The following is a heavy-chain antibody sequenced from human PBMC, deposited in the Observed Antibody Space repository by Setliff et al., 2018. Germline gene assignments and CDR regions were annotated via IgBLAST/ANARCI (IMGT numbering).Heavy chain of an antibody. Sequence: GGSLRLSCAASGFIFSTYWMSWVRQAPGKGLEWVANINQYGSEKYYVDSVKGRFTISRDNAKKSLDLQMNSLRVDDTAVYYCARGCGAFDIWGQGTMVTVSS. D-gene: IGHD2-21*01. CDR1: GFIFSTYW. J-gene: IGHJ3*02. CDR2: INQYGSEK. CDR3: ARGCGAFDI. V-gene: IGHV3-7*01.